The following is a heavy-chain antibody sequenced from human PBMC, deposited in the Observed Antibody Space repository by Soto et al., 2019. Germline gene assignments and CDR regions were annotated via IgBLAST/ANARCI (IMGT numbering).Heavy chain of an antibody. CDR3: ARHQFMGIAARPSVGWFDP. J-gene: IGHJ5*02. Sequence: RESLKISCKGSGYSFTSYWIGWVRQMPGKGLEWMGIIYPGDSDTRYSPSFQGQVTISADKSISTAYLQWSSLKASDTAMYYCARHQFMGIAARPSVGWFDPWGHGTLVTVSS. CDR2: IYPGDSDT. CDR1: GYSFTSYW. V-gene: IGHV5-51*01. D-gene: IGHD6-6*01.